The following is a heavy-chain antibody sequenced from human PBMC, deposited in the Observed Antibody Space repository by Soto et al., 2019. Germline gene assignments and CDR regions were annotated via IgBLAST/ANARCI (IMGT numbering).Heavy chain of an antibody. D-gene: IGHD6-13*01. Sequence: PSETLSLTCTVSGGSISSSSYYWGWIRQPPGKVLEWIGSIYYSGSTYYNPSLKSRVTISVDTSKNQFSLKLSSVTAADTAVYYCAREIAAASVPFNWFDPWGQGTLVTVSS. J-gene: IGHJ5*02. CDR1: GGSISSSSYY. CDR2: IYYSGST. V-gene: IGHV4-39*07. CDR3: AREIAAASVPFNWFDP.